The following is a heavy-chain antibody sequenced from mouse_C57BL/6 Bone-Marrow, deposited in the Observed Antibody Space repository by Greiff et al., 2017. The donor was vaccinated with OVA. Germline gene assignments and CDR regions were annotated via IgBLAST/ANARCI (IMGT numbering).Heavy chain of an antibody. CDR2: ISYDGSN. J-gene: IGHJ4*01. CDR1: GYSITSGYY. D-gene: IGHD2-1*01. CDR3: ASLYSY. Sequence: VQLKESGPGLVKPSQSLSLTCSVTGYSITSGYYWNWIRQFPGNKLEWMGYISYDGSNNYNPSLKNRISITRDTSKNQFFLKLNSVTTEDTATYYCASLYSYWGQGTSVTVSS. V-gene: IGHV3-6*01.